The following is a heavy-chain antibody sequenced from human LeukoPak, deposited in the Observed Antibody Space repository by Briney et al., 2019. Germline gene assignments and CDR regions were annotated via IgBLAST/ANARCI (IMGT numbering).Heavy chain of an antibody. CDR2: INGNGGGT. D-gene: IGHD2-2*01. Sequence: GGSLRLPCAASGFTFRNYALSGARQAPGKGLEGVSAINGNGGGTYYADSVKGRFTISRDNSRNTLFLHMNTLRAEDTAVYYCAKPRVGDFIVVVPAAEDCWGQGTLVTVSS. V-gene: IGHV3-23*01. CDR1: GFTFRNYA. J-gene: IGHJ4*02. CDR3: AKPRVGDFIVVVPAAEDC.